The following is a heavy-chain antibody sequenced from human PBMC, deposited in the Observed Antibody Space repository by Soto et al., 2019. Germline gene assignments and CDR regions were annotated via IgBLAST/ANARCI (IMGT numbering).Heavy chain of an antibody. V-gene: IGHV3-23*01. CDR2: ISGSGGST. CDR1: GFTFSSYA. D-gene: IGHD1-1*01. J-gene: IGHJ4*02. Sequence: GGSLRLSCAASGFTFSSYAMSWVRQAPGKGLEWVSAISGSGGSTYYADSVKGRFTISRDNSKNTLYLQMNSLRAEDTAVYYCSKAGSTGTTSRYFDYWGQGTLVTVSS. CDR3: SKAGSTGTTSRYFDY.